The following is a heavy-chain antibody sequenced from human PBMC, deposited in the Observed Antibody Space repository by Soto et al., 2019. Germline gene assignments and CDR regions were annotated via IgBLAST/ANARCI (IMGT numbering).Heavy chain of an antibody. V-gene: IGHV1-69*01. CDR2: IIPIFGTA. D-gene: IGHD3-3*01. J-gene: IGHJ4*02. Sequence: QVQLVQSGAEVKKPGSSVKVSCKASGGTFSSYAISWVRQAPGQGLEWMGGIIPIFGTANYAQKFQGRDTITAEESAGTAYLELSSLRTEVTAVYYCASSRGTVFGVVTHRGLFDYWGQGTLVTVSS. CDR1: GGTFSSYA. CDR3: ASSRGTVFGVVTHRGLFDY.